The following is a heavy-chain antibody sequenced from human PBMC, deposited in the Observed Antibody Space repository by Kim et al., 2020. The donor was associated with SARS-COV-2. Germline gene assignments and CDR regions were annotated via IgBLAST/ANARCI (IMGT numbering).Heavy chain of an antibody. Sequence: SETLSLTCDVYDASFSGFRWSWIRQPPGKGLEWIGEINHSGNTNCNPSLKSRVAISIDTSRSQFSLKLRSVTAADTAVYYCARGRAGVVPSPILGIGPHYDYYAMDVWGQGTTVTVSS. V-gene: IGHV4-34*01. D-gene: IGHD2-2*02. CDR1: DASFSGFR. CDR3: ARGRAGVVPSPILGIGPHYDYYAMDV. J-gene: IGHJ6*02. CDR2: INHSGNT.